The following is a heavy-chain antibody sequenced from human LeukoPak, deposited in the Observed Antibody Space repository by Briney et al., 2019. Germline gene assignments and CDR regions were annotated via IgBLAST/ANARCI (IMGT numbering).Heavy chain of an antibody. CDR3: ARGCSGGSCYSFPRSRTYYYSMDV. CDR1: GGSISSGDYY. CDR2: TYYSGST. V-gene: IGHV4-61*08. Sequence: SETLSLTCTVSGGSISSGDYYWSWIRQPPGKGLEWIGYTYYSGSTNYNPSLKSRVTISVDTSKNQFSLKLSSVTAADTAVYDCARGCSGGSCYSFPRSRTYYYSMDVWGKGTTVTVSS. J-gene: IGHJ6*03. D-gene: IGHD2-15*01.